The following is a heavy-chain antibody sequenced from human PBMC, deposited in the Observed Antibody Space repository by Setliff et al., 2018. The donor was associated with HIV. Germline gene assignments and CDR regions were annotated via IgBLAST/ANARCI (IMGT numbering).Heavy chain of an antibody. CDR2: ISHSGRT. Sequence: PSETLSLTCNVSGDSVSGSNWWTWIRQTPAKGLEWIGEISHSGRTNYNPSLKTRLIISRDTSKNQFSLRLSSATVADTAIYYCARGFEGYCSGASCHWFDSWGQGTQVTVSS. D-gene: IGHD2-15*01. J-gene: IGHJ5*01. CDR3: ARGFEGYCSGASCHWFDS. CDR1: GDSVSGSNW. V-gene: IGHV4-4*02.